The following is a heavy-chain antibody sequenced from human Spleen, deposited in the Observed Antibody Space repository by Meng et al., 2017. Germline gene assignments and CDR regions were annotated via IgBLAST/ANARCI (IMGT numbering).Heavy chain of an antibody. CDR1: GFTFSSYV. Sequence: GESLKISCAASGFTFSSYVMHWVRQAPGKGLEWVALISYDGSNKYYADSVKGRFTISRDNSKNTLYLQMNSLRAEDTAVYYCAAAWSTYIAVAGTGDYWGQGTLVTVSS. CDR3: AAAWSTYIAVAGTGDY. V-gene: IGHV3-30*04. J-gene: IGHJ4*02. CDR2: ISYDGSNK. D-gene: IGHD6-19*01.